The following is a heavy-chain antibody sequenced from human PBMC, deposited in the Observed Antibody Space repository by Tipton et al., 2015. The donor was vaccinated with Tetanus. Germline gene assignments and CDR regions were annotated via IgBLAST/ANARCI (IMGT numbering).Heavy chain of an antibody. CDR3: ARALKQGANWFDP. Sequence: TLSLTCSVSGGSISGSSYYWSWIRQPAGKGLEWIGRIYSSGTTNYDPSLRGRVTMSIDTSKNRFSLKLDSVTAADTAIYYCARALKQGANWFDPWGQGTLVTVSS. J-gene: IGHJ5*02. D-gene: IGHD3-16*01. V-gene: IGHV4-61*02. CDR2: IYSSGTT. CDR1: GGSISGSSYY.